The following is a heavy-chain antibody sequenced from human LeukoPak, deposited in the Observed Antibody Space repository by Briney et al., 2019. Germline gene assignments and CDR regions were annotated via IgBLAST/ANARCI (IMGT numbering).Heavy chain of an antibody. D-gene: IGHD5-24*01. J-gene: IGHJ4*02. CDR1: GYTFTSYG. CDR2: IGAYNGNS. CDR3: ARCRDGHNPGGDY. Sequence: ASVKVSCKASGYTFTSYGISWARQAPGQGLEWMGWIGAYNGNSNYAQKFQGRVTMTTDTSTSTGYMELRSLRSDDTAVYYCARCRDGHNPGGDYWGQGTLVTVSS. V-gene: IGHV1-18*01.